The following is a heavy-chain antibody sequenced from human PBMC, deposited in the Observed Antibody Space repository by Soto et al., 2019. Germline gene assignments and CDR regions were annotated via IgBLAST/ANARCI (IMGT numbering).Heavy chain of an antibody. D-gene: IGHD1-1*01. J-gene: IGHJ3*02. CDR2: INHSGNT. CDR3: ARGLERFLQFHRRGDAFDI. CDR1: GGSFSGYY. V-gene: IGHV4-34*01. Sequence: SETLSLTCAVYGGSFSGYYWSWIRQPPGKGLEWIGEINHSGNTNYNPSLKSRVTISVDTSKNQFSLKLSPVTAADTAVYYCARGLERFLQFHRRGDAFDIWGQGTMVTVSS.